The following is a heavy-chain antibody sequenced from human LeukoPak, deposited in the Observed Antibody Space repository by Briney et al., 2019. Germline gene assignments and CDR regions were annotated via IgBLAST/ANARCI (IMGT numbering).Heavy chain of an antibody. J-gene: IGHJ4*02. Sequence: PKSRVTISVDTSKNQFSLKLSSVTAADTAVYYCARETTVTTIDYWGQGTLVTVSS. V-gene: IGHV4-39*07. CDR3: ARETTVTTIDY. D-gene: IGHD4-17*01.